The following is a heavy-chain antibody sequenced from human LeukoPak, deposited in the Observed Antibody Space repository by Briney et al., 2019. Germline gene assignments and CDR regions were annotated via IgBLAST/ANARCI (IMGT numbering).Heavy chain of an antibody. CDR3: AGIPGFGELANAFDI. D-gene: IGHD3-10*01. CDR1: GGSISSGSW. CDR2: IYHSGST. J-gene: IGHJ3*02. Sequence: PSGTLPLTCAVSGGSISSGSWWNWVRQPPGKGLEWIGEIYHSGSTNCNPSLKSRVTISLDKSKNQFSLKLTSVTAADTAVYYCAGIPGFGELANAFDIWGQGTMVTVSS. V-gene: IGHV4-4*02.